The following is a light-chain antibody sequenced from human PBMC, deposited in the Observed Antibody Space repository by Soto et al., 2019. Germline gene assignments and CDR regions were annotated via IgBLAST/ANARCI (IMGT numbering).Light chain of an antibody. V-gene: IGLV2-14*01. J-gene: IGLJ1*01. CDR1: SNDVGGYDY. Sequence: QSALTXPASVSGSPGHSITISCTGTSNDVGGYDYVSWYQQHPGKAPKLVIYEVSHRPSGISDRFSGSKSGNTASLTISGLQVEDEADYYCSSYATSSPYVFGPGTKVTVL. CDR2: EVS. CDR3: SSYATSSPYV.